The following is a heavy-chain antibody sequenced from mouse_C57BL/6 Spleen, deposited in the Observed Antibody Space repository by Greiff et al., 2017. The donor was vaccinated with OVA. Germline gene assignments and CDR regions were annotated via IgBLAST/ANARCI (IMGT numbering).Heavy chain of an antibody. D-gene: IGHD2-3*01. CDR3: ARESIYDGYPDY. J-gene: IGHJ2*01. CDR2: IHPNSGST. V-gene: IGHV1-64*01. CDR1: GYTFTSYW. Sequence: VQLQQPGAELVKPGASVKLSCKASGYTFTSYWMHWVKQRPGQGLEWIGMIHPNSGSTNYNEKFKSKATLTVDKSSSTAYMQLSSLTSEDSAVYYRARESIYDGYPDYWGQGTTLTVSS.